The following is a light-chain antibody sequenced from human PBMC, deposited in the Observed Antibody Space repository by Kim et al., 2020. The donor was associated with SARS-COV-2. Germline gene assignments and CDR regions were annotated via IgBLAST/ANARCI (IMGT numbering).Light chain of an antibody. CDR2: GAS. Sequence: SPEETATLSCRASQSIRSSNLAWYQQKPGQPPRLLIYGASSRAPVIPERFSGSGSGTDFTLTISRLEPEDFAVYYCQQYGSSPRTFGQGTKVDIK. CDR1: QSIRSSN. CDR3: QQYGSSPRT. J-gene: IGKJ1*01. V-gene: IGKV3-20*01.